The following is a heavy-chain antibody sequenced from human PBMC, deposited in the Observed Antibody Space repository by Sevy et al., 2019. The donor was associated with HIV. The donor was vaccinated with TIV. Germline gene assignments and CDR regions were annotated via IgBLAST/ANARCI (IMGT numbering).Heavy chain of an antibody. D-gene: IGHD5-18*01. CDR2: MKQDGSEE. V-gene: IGHV3-7*01. CDR1: GFSFSIYW. CDR3: VREGLGGYSYSLDY. J-gene: IGHJ4*01. Sequence: GGSLRLSCAASGFSFSIYWMSWVRQAPGKGLEWVATMKQDGSEEDYVDSVKDRFTISRDNAKNSLFLQMNSLSAEDTAVHYCVREGLGGYSYSLDYWGHGTLVTVSS.